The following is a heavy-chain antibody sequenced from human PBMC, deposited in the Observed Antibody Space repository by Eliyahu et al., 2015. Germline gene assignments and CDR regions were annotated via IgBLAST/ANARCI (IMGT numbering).Heavy chain of an antibody. CDR2: IFTGGST. D-gene: IGHD1-7*01. CDR1: GFTVGXTY. J-gene: IGHJ4*02. V-gene: IGHV3-53*01. Sequence: EVQLVESGGGLIQPGGSLRLSXAASGFTVGXTYMSWXRQAPGKGLEWVSVIFTGGSTYYADSVKGRFTISRDISKNTLYLQMHNLRAEDTAVYYCARPKNDWNSDPLDYWGQGTLVTVSS. CDR3: ARPKNDWNSDPLDY.